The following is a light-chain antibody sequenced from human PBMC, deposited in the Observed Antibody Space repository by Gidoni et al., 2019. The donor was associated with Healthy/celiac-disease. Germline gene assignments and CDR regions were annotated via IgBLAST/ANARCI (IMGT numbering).Light chain of an antibody. J-gene: IGKJ1*01. CDR3: QHYNSYSWT. Sequence: SQMTQSPSPLSPSVGDRVTITCRARPSMSIWWAWYQQKPGKAHQLLIYKASSLESGVSSRFSGSGSGTESTLIISSLQPDYVATYYCQHYNSYSWTFGQGTKVEIK. V-gene: IGKV1-5*03. CDR1: PSMSIW. CDR2: KAS.